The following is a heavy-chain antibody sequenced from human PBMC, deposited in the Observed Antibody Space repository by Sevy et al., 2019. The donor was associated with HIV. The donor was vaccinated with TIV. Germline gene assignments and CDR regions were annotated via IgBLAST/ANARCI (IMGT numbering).Heavy chain of an antibody. CDR3: AREGCTQPHDY. V-gene: IGHV3-23*01. Sequence: GGSLRLSCAASGFTFAKYSMSWVRQAPGKGLEWVSTFSFGCGRINYADSVKGRFTISRADSKNILFLQTNSLRAEDTATYFCAREGCTQPHDYWGQGTLVTVSS. CDR1: GFTFAKYS. D-gene: IGHD2-8*01. J-gene: IGHJ4*02. CDR2: FSFGCGRI.